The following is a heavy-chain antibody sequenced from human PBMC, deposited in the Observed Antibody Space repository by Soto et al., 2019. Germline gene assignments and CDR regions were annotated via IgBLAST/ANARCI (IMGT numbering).Heavy chain of an antibody. V-gene: IGHV3-23*01. CDR3: AKRNYGSEFDY. CDR2: TSGSGGST. CDR1: GFTFSSYA. D-gene: IGHD3-10*01. J-gene: IGHJ4*02. Sequence: EVQLLESGGGLVQPGGSLRLSCAASGFTFSSYAMNWVRQAPGKGLEWVSVTSGSGGSTYYADSVKGRFTISRDNSKNTLYLQMNSLRAEDTAVYYCAKRNYGSEFDYWGQGTLVTVSS.